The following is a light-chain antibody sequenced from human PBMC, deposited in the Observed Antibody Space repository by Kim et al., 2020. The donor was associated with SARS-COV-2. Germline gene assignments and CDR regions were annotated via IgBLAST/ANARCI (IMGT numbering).Light chain of an antibody. CDR1: QSVRSN. V-gene: IGKV3-15*01. Sequence: SPGERATLSCRASQSVRSNLAWYQQKPGQAPRLLIYGASTRVTGIPARFSGSDSGTEFTLTISSLQSEDCAIYYCQQYNKWPPAFGGGTKVEIK. J-gene: IGKJ4*01. CDR3: QQYNKWPPA. CDR2: GAS.